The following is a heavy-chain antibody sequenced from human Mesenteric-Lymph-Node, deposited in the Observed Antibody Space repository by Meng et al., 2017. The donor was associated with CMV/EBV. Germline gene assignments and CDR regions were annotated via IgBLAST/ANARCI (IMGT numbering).Heavy chain of an antibody. CDR1: GFTFDTYA. CDR3: ARGRGGDGLLDY. D-gene: IGHD3-16*01. CDR2: ISLGSRYI. V-gene: IGHV3-21*01. Sequence: ETLSLTCAASGFTFDTYAMNWVRQAPGKGLEWVSSISLGSRYINYADSVKGRFTVSRDNTKNSLYLQMNNLRAEDTAVYYCARGRGGDGLLDYWGQGTLVTVSS. J-gene: IGHJ4*02.